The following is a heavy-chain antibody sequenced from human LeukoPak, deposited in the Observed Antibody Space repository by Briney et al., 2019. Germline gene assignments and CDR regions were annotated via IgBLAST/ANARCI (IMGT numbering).Heavy chain of an antibody. V-gene: IGHV7-4-1*02. D-gene: IGHD2-2*01. CDR2: INTNTGNP. CDR1: GYTFTSYA. CDR3: ARSLGYCSSTSCGEFDY. Sequence: ASVKVSCKASGYTFTSYAMNWVRQAPGQGLEWMGWINTNTGNPTYTQGFTGRFVFSLDTSVSTAYLQISSLKAEDTAVYYCARSLGYCSSTSCGEFDYWGQGTLVTVSS. J-gene: IGHJ4*02.